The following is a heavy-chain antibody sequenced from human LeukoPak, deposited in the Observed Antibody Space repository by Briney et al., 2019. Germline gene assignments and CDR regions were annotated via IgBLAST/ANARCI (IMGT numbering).Heavy chain of an antibody. J-gene: IGHJ6*02. D-gene: IGHD1-26*01. CDR2: ITGSGGST. CDR1: GFTFSSYV. V-gene: IGHV3-23*01. CDR3: AKSVYSIWYGMDV. Sequence: GGSLRLSCAASGFTFSSYVMNWVRRAPGKGLEWVSGITGSGGSTYYADSVKGRFTISRDNSKNTLYLQMNSLRAEDTAVYYCAKSVYSIWYGMDVWGQGTTVTVSS.